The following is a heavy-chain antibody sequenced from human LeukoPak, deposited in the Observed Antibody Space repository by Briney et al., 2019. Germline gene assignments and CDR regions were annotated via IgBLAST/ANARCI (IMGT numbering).Heavy chain of an antibody. V-gene: IGHV3-20*04. CDR1: GFTFDDYG. J-gene: IGHJ4*02. CDR3: ARGYDFWSGYYDDGDYFDY. D-gene: IGHD3-3*01. CDR2: INWNGGST. Sequence: PGGSLRLSCAASGFTFDDYGMSWVRHAPGKGLEWVSGINWNGGSTGYADSVKGRFTISRDNAKSSLYLQMNSLRAEDTALYYCARGYDFWSGYYDDGDYFDYWGQGTLVTVSS.